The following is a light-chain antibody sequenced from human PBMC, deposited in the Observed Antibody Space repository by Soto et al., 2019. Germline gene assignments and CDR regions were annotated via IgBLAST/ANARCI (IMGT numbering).Light chain of an antibody. CDR2: DVS. J-gene: IGLJ1*01. CDR1: SSDVGGYNY. Sequence: ALTQPASVSGSPGQSITISCTGTSSDVGGYNYVSWYQQHPDKAPRLMIYDVSNRPSGVSDRFSGSKSGDTASLTISGLQAEDEADYYCTSFTSRHTYVFGTGTKVTVL. CDR3: TSFTSRHTYV. V-gene: IGLV2-14*03.